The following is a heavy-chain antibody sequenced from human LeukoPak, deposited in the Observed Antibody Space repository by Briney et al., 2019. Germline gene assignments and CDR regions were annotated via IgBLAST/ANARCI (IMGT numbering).Heavy chain of an antibody. Sequence: SETLSLTCTVSGGSISSGSYYWSWIRQPAGKGLEWIGRIYTSGSTNYNPSLKSRVTISVDTSKNQFSLKLSSVTAADTAVYYCARDAECYFDYWGQGTLVTVSS. CDR2: IYTSGST. CDR3: ARDAECYFDY. V-gene: IGHV4-61*02. J-gene: IGHJ4*02. CDR1: GGSISSGSYY. D-gene: IGHD3-3*01.